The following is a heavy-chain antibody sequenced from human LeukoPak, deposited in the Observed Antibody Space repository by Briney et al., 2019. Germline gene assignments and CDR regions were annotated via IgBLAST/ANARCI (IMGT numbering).Heavy chain of an antibody. Sequence: GGSLRLSCAASGFTFSSYSMNWVRQAPGKGLEWVSSISSSSSYIYYADSAKGRFTISRDNAKNSLYLQMNSLRAEDTAVYYCARSPYSGYEVHNWFDPWGQGTLVTVSS. CDR3: ARSPYSGYEVHNWFDP. D-gene: IGHD5-12*01. CDR2: ISSSSSYI. V-gene: IGHV3-21*04. CDR1: GFTFSSYS. J-gene: IGHJ5*02.